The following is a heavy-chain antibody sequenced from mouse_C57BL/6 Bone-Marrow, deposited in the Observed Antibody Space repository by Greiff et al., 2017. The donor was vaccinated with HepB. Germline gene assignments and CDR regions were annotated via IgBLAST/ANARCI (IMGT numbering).Heavy chain of an antibody. V-gene: IGHV1-55*01. CDR2: IYPGSGST. J-gene: IGHJ2*01. Sequence: VQLQQSGAELVKPGASVKMSCKASGYTFTSYWITWVKQRPGQGLEWIGDIYPGSGSTNYNEKFKSKATLTVDTSTSTAYMQLSSLTSEDSAVYYCARWLLRSDYWGQGTTLTVSS. CDR3: ARWLLRSDY. D-gene: IGHD2-3*01. CDR1: GYTFTSYW.